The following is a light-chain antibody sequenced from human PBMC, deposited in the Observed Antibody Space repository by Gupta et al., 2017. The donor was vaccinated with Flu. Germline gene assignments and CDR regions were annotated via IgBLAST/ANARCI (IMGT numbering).Light chain of an antibody. V-gene: IGKV4-1*01. CDR3: QQEDSTPHS. CDR1: QSVLYNSNNKNY. J-gene: IGKJ2*03. CDR2: WAS. Sequence: DIVMTQSPDSLAVSLGERATINCKSSQSVLYNSNNKNYLAWYQQKPGQPPNLLLYWASTRESGVPDRFSGSGSGTDFTLTISSLQAEDVAVYYCQQEDSTPHSFGQGTKLEIK.